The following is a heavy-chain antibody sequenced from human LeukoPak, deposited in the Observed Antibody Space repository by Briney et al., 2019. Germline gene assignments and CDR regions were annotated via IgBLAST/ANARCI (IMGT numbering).Heavy chain of an antibody. D-gene: IGHD6-13*01. Sequence: VASVKVSCKASGYTFTSYGISWVRQAPGQGLEWMGWISAYNGNTNYAQKLQGRVTMTTGTSTSTAYMELRSLRSDDTAVYYCARAIYGVAAYSGGLNWFDPWGQGTLVTVSS. CDR3: ARAIYGVAAYSGGLNWFDP. CDR1: GYTFTSYG. V-gene: IGHV1-18*01. J-gene: IGHJ5*02. CDR2: ISAYNGNT.